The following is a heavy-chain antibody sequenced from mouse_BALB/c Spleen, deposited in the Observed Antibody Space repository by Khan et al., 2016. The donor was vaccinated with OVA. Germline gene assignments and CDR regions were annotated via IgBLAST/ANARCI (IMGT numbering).Heavy chain of an antibody. CDR1: GFSLNNYS. CDR3: ARRGYDYGRGALFAY. J-gene: IGHJ3*01. V-gene: IGHV2-2*02. D-gene: IGHD2-4*01. CDR2: IWSAGST. Sequence: QMQLEESGPGLVQPSQSLSITCTVSGFSLNNYSVHWVRQSPGKGLEWLGVIWSAGSTDYNAAFISRLTISKDNSRSQVFFKMNSLQPNDTAISDCARRGYDYGRGALFAYWGQGTLVTVSA.